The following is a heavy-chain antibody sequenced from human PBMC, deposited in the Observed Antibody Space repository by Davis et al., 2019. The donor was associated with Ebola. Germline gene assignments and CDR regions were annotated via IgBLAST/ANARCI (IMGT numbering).Heavy chain of an antibody. CDR2: IYHSGST. CDR1: GGSFSGYY. V-gene: IGHV4-34*01. D-gene: IGHD5-24*01. Sequence: SETLSLTCAVYGGSFSGYYWSWVRQPPGKGLEWIGEIYHSGSTNYNPSLKSRVTISVDKSKNQFSLKLSSVTAADTAVYYCAREDEYYFDYWGQGTLVTVSS. CDR3: AREDEYYFDY. J-gene: IGHJ4*02.